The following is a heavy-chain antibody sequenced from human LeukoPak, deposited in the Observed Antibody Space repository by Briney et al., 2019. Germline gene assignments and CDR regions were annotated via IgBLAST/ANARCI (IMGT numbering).Heavy chain of an antibody. CDR3: ARDCFDSSDYPQTYYYFYMDV. V-gene: IGHV3-21*01. D-gene: IGHD3-22*01. CDR2: ISSTSTFI. CDR1: GFTFSRYS. J-gene: IGHJ6*03. Sequence: GGSLRLFCAASGFTFSRYSMNWVRQAPGKGLEWVASISSTSTFIYSADSVKGRFTISRDTAKNSLFLQMNSLRAEDTAIYYCARDCFDSSDYPQTYYYFYMDVWGRGTRVTVSS.